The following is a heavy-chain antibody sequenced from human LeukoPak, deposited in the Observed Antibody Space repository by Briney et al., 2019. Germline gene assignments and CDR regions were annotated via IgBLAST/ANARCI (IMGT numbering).Heavy chain of an antibody. V-gene: IGHV1-18*01. D-gene: IGHD3-22*01. CDR3: ARGLGMGHDSSGSDWFDS. CDR2: ISGYNGNT. Sequence: ASVKVSCKASGYIFTNFGISWVRQARGQGLEWMGWISGYNGNTKYVQKFLGRVTMTTDTSTSTAYMELRSLRSDDTAVYYCARGLGMGHDSSGSDWFDSWGQGTLVTVSS. CDR1: GYIFTNFG. J-gene: IGHJ5*01.